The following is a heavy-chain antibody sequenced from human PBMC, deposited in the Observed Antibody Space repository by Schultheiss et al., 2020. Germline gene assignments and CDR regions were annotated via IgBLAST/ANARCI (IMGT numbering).Heavy chain of an antibody. D-gene: IGHD4-17*01. CDR1: GYTFTSYD. Sequence: ASVKVSCKASGYTFTSYDINWVRQATGQGLEWMGWMNPNSGNTGYAQKFQGRVTITADKSTSTAYMELSSLRSEDTAVYYCARDDNGAYVLDYWGQGTLVTVSS. CDR2: MNPNSGNT. V-gene: IGHV1-8*01. CDR3: ARDDNGAYVLDY. J-gene: IGHJ4*02.